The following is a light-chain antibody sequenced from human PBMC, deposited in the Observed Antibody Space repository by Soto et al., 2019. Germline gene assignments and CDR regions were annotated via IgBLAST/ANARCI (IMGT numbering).Light chain of an antibody. CDR2: EVS. J-gene: IGLJ1*01. CDR3: NSYTSSNTRV. V-gene: IGLV2-14*01. CDR1: SSDVGGYSR. Sequence: QSALTQPASVPGSPGQSITISCTGTSSDVGGYSRVSWYQHPPGKAPKLMIYEVSDRPSGVSNRFSGSKFGNTASLTISGLQAEDEADYYCNSYTSSNTRVFGTGTKVTVL.